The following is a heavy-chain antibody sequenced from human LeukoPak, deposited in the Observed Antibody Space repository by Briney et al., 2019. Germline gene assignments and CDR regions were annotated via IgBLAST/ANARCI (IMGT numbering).Heavy chain of an antibody. CDR1: GFTFSNYD. CDR2: IGTAGDT. J-gene: IGHJ6*02. CDR3: ARGSGPRYGLDV. Sequence: GGSLRLSCAASGFTFSNYDMHWVRQATGKGLEWVSAIGTAGDTYYLGSVKGRFTTSRENAKNSLYLQMNSLRAEDTAVYYCARGSGPRYGLDVWGQGTTVTVSS. D-gene: IGHD3-10*01. V-gene: IGHV3-13*01.